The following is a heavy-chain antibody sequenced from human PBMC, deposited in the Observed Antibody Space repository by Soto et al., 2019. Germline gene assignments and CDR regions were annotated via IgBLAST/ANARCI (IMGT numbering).Heavy chain of an antibody. CDR1: GFTFGNYW. J-gene: IGHJ5*02. CDR2: IKQDGSER. V-gene: IGHV3-7*01. Sequence: LRLSCAASGFTFGNYWMSWVRQAPGKGPEWVANIKQDGSERNYVDSVKGRFTISRDNAENSLYLQMNSLRVEDTGVYYCASARHIGPWGQGTLVTVS. CDR3: ASARHIGP. D-gene: IGHD2-21*01.